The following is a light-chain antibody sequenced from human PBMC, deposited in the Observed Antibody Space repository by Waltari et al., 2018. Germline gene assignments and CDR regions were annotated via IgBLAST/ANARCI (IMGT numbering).Light chain of an antibody. Sequence: DIVMTQSPDSLAVSLGERATINCKSSHGVLSSNNRNDLAWYQHKPGQPPKRLIYWASSRESGVPDRFSGGGSGTDFTLTISSLQAEDVAVYYCQQYAAFGGGTKVEIK. J-gene: IGKJ4*01. CDR1: HGVLSSNNRND. CDR3: QQYAA. V-gene: IGKV4-1*01. CDR2: WAS.